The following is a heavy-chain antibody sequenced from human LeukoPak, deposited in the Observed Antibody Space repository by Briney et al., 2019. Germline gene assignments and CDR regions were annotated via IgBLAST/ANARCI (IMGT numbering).Heavy chain of an antibody. CDR3: ARGSYYYGSGSPHYFDY. D-gene: IGHD3-10*01. CDR2: ISAYNGNT. Sequence: ASVKVSCKASGYTFTSYGISWVRQAPRQGLEWMGWISAYNGNTNYAQKLQGRVTMTTDTSTSTAYMELRSLRSDDTAVYYCARGSYYYGSGSPHYFDYWGQGTLVTVSS. J-gene: IGHJ4*02. CDR1: GYTFTSYG. V-gene: IGHV1-18*01.